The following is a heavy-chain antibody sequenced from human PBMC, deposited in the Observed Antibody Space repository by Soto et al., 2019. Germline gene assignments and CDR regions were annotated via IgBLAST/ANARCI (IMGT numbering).Heavy chain of an antibody. D-gene: IGHD3-3*01. CDR1: GYTLTELS. CDR2: FDPEDGET. J-gene: IGHJ4*02. V-gene: IGHV1-24*01. CDR3: AAYPSSLEWLFRFDY. Sequence: ASVKVSCKVSGYTLTELSMHWVRQAPGKGLEWMGGFDPEDGETIYAQKFQGRVTMTEDTSTDTAYMELSSLRSEDTAVYYCAAYPSSLEWLFRFDYWGQGTLVTVSS.